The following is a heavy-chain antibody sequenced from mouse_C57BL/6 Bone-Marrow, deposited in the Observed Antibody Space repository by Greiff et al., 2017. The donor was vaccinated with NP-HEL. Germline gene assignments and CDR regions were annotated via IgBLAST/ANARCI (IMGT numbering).Heavy chain of an antibody. Sequence: QVQLQQSGAELVKPGASVKLSCKASGYTFTSYWMHWVKQRPGRGLEWIGRIDPNSGGTKYNEEFKSKATLTVDKPSSTAYMQLSSLTSEDSAVYYCARSNGYYGNYVRYFDVWGTGTTVTVSS. V-gene: IGHV1-72*01. D-gene: IGHD2-1*01. CDR1: GYTFTSYW. CDR3: ARSNGYYGNYVRYFDV. J-gene: IGHJ1*03. CDR2: IDPNSGGT.